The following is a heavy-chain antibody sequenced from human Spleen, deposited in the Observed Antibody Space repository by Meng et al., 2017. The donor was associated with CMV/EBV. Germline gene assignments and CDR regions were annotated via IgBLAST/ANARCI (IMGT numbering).Heavy chain of an antibody. D-gene: IGHD3-22*01. V-gene: IGHV4-39*01. J-gene: IGHJ6*02. Sequence: SETLSLTCTVSGGSISSSSYYWGWIRQPPGKGLEWIGSIYYSGSTYYNPSLKSRVTISVDTSKSQFSLKLSSVTAADTAVYYRARLPDSSGYYVYYYYGMDVWGQGTTVTVSS. CDR1: GGSISSSSYY. CDR2: IYYSGST. CDR3: ARLPDSSGYYVYYYYGMDV.